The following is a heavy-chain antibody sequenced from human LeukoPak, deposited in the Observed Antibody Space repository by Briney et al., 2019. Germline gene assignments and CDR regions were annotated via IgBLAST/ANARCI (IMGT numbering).Heavy chain of an antibody. Sequence: GSSVKVSCKASGGTFSSYAISWVRQAPGQGLEWMGRIIPIFGIANYAQKFQGRVTITADKSTSTAYMELSSLRSEDTAVYYCARDQLSYDSSGYYSSNWDLYYFDYWGQGTLVTVSS. CDR1: GGTFSSYA. D-gene: IGHD3-22*01. CDR2: IIPIFGIA. CDR3: ARDQLSYDSSGYYSSNWDLYYFDY. V-gene: IGHV1-69*04. J-gene: IGHJ4*02.